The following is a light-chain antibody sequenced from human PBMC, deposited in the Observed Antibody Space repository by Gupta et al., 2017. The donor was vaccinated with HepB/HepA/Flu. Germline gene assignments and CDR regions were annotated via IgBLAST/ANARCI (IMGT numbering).Light chain of an antibody. V-gene: IGKV3-20*01. Sequence: EVVLTLYPGTLSLSPGERATLTCRARQNISDLAWYQQKPGQPPRLLISGASTRAAGIPDRFSGSGCGTDFTLTISRREPEDYAVDYCQQYGGSPLFTFGRGTKVDIK. CDR2: GAS. CDR1: QNISD. CDR3: QQYGGSPLFT. J-gene: IGKJ4*01.